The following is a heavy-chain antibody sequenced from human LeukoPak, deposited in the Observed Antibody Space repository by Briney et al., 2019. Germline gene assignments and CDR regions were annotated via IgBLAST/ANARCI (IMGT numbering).Heavy chain of an antibody. Sequence: PGGSLRLSCSASGFTFSSYAMHWVRQAPGKGREWVSVISDSDGGTYYADSVKGRFTISRDNSKSTLYLQMNSLRAEDTALYYCAKLDGGYYQPYDFWGQGTLVTVSS. CDR2: ISDSDGGT. CDR3: AKLDGGYYQPYDF. V-gene: IGHV3-23*01. D-gene: IGHD3-3*01. J-gene: IGHJ4*02. CDR1: GFTFSSYA.